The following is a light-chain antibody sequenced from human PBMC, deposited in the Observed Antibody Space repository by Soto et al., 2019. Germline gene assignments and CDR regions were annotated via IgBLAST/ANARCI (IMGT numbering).Light chain of an antibody. CDR1: TGAVTSGHS. V-gene: IGLV7-46*01. CDR2: DSS. Sequence: QTVVTQEPSLTVSPGGTVTLTCGSSTGAVTSGHSPFWFQQKPGQAPRTLISDSSNRLSWTPTRFSGSPLGGKAALTLSGAQPEDEADYYCLLSYTAAYWVFGGGTKLTVL. CDR3: LLSYTAAYWV. J-gene: IGLJ3*02.